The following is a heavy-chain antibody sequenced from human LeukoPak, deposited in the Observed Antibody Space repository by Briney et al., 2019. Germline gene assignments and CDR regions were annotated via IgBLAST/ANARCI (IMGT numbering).Heavy chain of an antibody. Sequence: ASVKVSCKASGYTFTGYYMHWVRQAPGQGLEWMGWINPNSGGTNYAQKFQGRVTMTRDTSISTAYMELSRLRSDDTAVYYCATYQGRGRNYYYYMDVWGKGTTVTVSS. CDR3: ATYQGRGRNYYYYMDV. CDR1: GYTFTGYY. J-gene: IGHJ6*03. D-gene: IGHD3-10*01. V-gene: IGHV1-2*02. CDR2: INPNSGGT.